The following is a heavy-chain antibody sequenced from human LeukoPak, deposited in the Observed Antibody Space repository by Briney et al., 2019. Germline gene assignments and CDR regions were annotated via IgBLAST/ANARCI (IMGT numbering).Heavy chain of an antibody. Sequence: GESLKISCKGSGYSFTSYWIGWVRQMPGKGLEWMGIIYPGDSDTRYSPSFQGQVTISADKSISTAYLQWSSLKASDTAMYYCALRPTGMGIAAAGKPYWYFDLWGRGTLVTVSS. CDR2: IYPGDSDT. CDR3: ALRPTGMGIAAAGKPYWYFDL. CDR1: GYSFTSYW. V-gene: IGHV5-51*01. J-gene: IGHJ2*01. D-gene: IGHD6-13*01.